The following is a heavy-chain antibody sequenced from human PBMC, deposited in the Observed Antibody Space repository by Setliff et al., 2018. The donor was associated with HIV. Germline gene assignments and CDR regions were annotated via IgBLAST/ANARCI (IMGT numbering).Heavy chain of an antibody. Sequence: PGGSLRLSCAASGFSFSNSAMHWVRQASGKGLEWVGRIRTKANSYATAYGAAVKGRFTISRDDSKNTLYLQMNSLKTEDTAVYYCTADVMTTVTTKSLNYWGQGTLVTVSS. J-gene: IGHJ4*02. CDR2: IRTKANSYAT. CDR1: GFSFSNSA. D-gene: IGHD4-4*01. CDR3: TADVMTTVTTKSLNY. V-gene: IGHV3-73*01.